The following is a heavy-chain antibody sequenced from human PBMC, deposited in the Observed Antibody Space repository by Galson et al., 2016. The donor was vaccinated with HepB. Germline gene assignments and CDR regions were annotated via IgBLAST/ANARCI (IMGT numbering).Heavy chain of an antibody. CDR1: GFALRTYE. V-gene: IGHV3-48*03. CDR3: ARGADHTV. J-gene: IGHJ4*02. Sequence: SLRLSCAASGFALRTYEMSWVRQAPGKGLEWVSYISSSGSLIHYADSVKGRFTVSRDNAKNSLYLQMNSLRAEDTALYYCARGADHTVWGQGTLVTVSS. CDR2: ISSSGSLI. D-gene: IGHD4-11*01.